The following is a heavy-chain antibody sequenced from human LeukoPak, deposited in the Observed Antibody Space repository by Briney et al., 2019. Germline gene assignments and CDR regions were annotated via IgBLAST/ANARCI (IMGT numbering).Heavy chain of an antibody. CDR3: XXXXXXXXSSTSCPTPYYFDY. D-gene: IGHD2-2*01. Sequence: SETLSLTCTVSGGSISSYYWSWIRQPPGKGLEWIGEINHSGSTNYNPSLKSRVTISVDTSKNQFSLKLSSVTAADTAVYYCXXXXXXXXSSTSCPTPYYFDYWGQGTLVTVSS. CDR1: GGSISSYY. V-gene: IGHV4-34*01. CDR2: INHSGST. J-gene: IGHJ4*02.